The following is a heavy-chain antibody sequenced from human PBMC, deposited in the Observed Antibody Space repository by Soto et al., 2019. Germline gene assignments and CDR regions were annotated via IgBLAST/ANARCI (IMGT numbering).Heavy chain of an antibody. V-gene: IGHV3-23*01. Sequence: SLRLSCAASGFTFSSYAMSWVRQAPGKGLEWVSAISGSGGSTYYADSVKGRFTISRDNSKNTLYLQMNSLRAEDTAVYYCAKDLGSSWYKYDAFDIWGQGTMVTVSS. CDR1: GFTFSSYA. CDR3: AKDLGSSWYKYDAFDI. J-gene: IGHJ3*02. CDR2: ISGSGGST. D-gene: IGHD6-13*01.